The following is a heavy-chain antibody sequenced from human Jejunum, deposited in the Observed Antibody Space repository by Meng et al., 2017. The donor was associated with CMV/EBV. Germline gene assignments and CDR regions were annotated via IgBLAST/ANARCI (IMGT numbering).Heavy chain of an antibody. CDR1: GFTFRAHA. CDR2: ISDDGSNE. Sequence: QVQLVESGGGVVQAGWSLRLSCTASGFTFRAHAMHGLRQDPGKGLEWVAVISDDGSNESDAFSVKCRFTITRDNFKNTLYLQMNSLRDADAAVYYCAGQPGSLAYWGQGTLVTVSS. V-gene: IGHV3-30-3*01. CDR3: AGQPGSLAY. J-gene: IGHJ4*02.